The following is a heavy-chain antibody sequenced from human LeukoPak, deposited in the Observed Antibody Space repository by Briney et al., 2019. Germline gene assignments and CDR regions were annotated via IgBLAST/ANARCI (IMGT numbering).Heavy chain of an antibody. CDR3: VRTGWELLTA. Sequence: SETLSLTCNVSGASFESHYWTWIRQTPDKRLEWIGYYFDTGSTDFNPSLKSRVAMSVDRSKNQFFLRLKSVTAADTAVYYCVRTGWELLTAWGPGTLVTVSS. J-gene: IGHJ4*02. CDR2: YFDTGST. D-gene: IGHD4-23*01. CDR1: GASFESHY. V-gene: IGHV4-59*11.